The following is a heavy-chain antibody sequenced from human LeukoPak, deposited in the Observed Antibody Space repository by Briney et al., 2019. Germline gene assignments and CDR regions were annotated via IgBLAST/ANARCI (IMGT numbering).Heavy chain of an antibody. CDR2: IRSKTDGGTT. J-gene: IGHJ4*02. CDR1: GFTLKNAW. CDR3: ATGTEQQWLSLDY. D-gene: IGHD6-19*01. V-gene: IGHV3-15*01. Sequence: PGGSLRLSCVASGFTLKNAWMSWVRQAPGKGLEWVGRIRSKTDGGTTDYAAPVKGRFTISRDDSKNTLYLQMNGLKTEDTAVYYCATGTEQQWLSLDYWGQGTLVTVSS.